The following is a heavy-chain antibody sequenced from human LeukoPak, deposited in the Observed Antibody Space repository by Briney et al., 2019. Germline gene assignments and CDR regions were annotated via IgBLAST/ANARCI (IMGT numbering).Heavy chain of an antibody. Sequence: SETLSLTCTVSGGSISNYYWSWIRQPPGKGLEWIGYIYYSGSTNYNPSLKSRVTISVDTSKNQFSLKLSSVTAADTAVYYCARAVGYCSGGSCPYFDYWGQGTLVTVSS. J-gene: IGHJ4*02. CDR2: IYYSGST. CDR3: ARAVGYCSGGSCPYFDY. V-gene: IGHV4-59*01. D-gene: IGHD2-15*01. CDR1: GGSISNYY.